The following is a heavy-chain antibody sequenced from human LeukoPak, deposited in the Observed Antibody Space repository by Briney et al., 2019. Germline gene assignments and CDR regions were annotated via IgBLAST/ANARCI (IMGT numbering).Heavy chain of an antibody. D-gene: IGHD2-2*02. CDR2: ISAYNGNT. CDR1: GYTFTSYG. Sequence: AASVKVSCKASGYTFTSYGISWVRQAPGQGLEWMGWISAYNGNTNYAQKLQGRVTMTTDTSTSTAYMELRSLRSDDTAVYYCARGYCSSTSCYTGFDWFAPGAREPLVPVPS. V-gene: IGHV1-18*01. J-gene: IGHJ5*02. CDR3: ARGYCSSTSCYTGFDWFAP.